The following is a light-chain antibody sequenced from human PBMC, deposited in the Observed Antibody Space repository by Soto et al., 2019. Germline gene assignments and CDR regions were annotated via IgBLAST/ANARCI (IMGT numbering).Light chain of an antibody. V-gene: IGLV2-14*03. Sequence: QSVLTQPASVSGSPGQSITISCTGTSTDIGGYNHVSWYQQHPGKAPKVVIYDVSNRPSGISNRFSGSKSGNTASLTISGLQAEDEADYYCCSFTVSATYVFGTGTQVSVL. J-gene: IGLJ1*01. CDR1: STDIGGYNH. CDR3: CSFTVSATYV. CDR2: DVS.